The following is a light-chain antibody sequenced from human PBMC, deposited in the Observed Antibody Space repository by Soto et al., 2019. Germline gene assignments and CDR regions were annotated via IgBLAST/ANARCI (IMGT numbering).Light chain of an antibody. CDR1: ESSSDY. CDR3: AEHRDWAFS. Sequence: EIVLTQSTATLSLSPGATATLFCMDSESSSDYLGWYQQKPGQDPRLLIYDASNWATGIPVRFSGSGSGKDFTLAISILEVEDVAVYYCAEHRDWAFSFGPGTKV. V-gene: IGKV3-11*01. J-gene: IGKJ3*01. CDR2: DAS.